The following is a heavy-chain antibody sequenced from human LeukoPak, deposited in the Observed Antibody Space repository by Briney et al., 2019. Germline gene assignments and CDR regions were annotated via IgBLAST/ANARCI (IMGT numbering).Heavy chain of an antibody. Sequence: EASVKVSCKTSGYTFTTYSITWVRQAPGQGLEWMGWISTDIGITVYAQRLQGRVTTTTDRSTSTAYMELRSLRYDDTAVYYCARSSEWDTTRNNWFDPWGQGTLVTVSS. D-gene: IGHD5-18*01. J-gene: IGHJ5*02. CDR2: ISTDIGIT. CDR1: GYTFTTYS. CDR3: ARSSEWDTTRNNWFDP. V-gene: IGHV1-18*04.